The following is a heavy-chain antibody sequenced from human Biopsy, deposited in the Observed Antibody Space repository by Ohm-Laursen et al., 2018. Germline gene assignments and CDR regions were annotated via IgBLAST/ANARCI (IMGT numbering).Heavy chain of an antibody. V-gene: IGHV3-74*03. CDR3: TGDSGGLGDY. D-gene: IGHD2-8*02. CDR1: GFTFSRSV. CDR2: IHGDERSA. J-gene: IGHJ4*02. Sequence: GSLRLSCTASGFTFSRSVMRWVRQAPGKGLMWVSRIHGDERSATYAEPVKGRFTISRDNAKNTPHLQMNSLRAEDTAVYYCTGDSGGLGDYWGQGTLVTVSS.